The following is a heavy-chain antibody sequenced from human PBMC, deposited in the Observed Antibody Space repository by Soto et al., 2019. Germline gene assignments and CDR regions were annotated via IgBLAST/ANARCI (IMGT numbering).Heavy chain of an antibody. J-gene: IGHJ6*02. CDR2: IYYSGST. V-gene: IGHV4-59*01. Sequence: SETLSLTCTVSGGSISSYYWSWIRQPPGKGLGWIGNIYYSGSTNYNPSLKSRATISVDTSKNQFSLKLSSVTAADTAVYYCARERYYGMDVWGQGTTATVSS. CDR1: GGSISSYY. CDR3: ARERYYGMDV.